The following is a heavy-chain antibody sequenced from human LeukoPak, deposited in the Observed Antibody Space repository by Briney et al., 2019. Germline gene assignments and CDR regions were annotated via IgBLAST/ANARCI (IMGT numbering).Heavy chain of an antibody. J-gene: IGHJ6*03. CDR3: ARAQIAAAGTYYMDV. CDR2: INHSGST. CDR1: GGSFGGYY. D-gene: IGHD6-13*01. V-gene: IGHV4-34*01. Sequence: SETLSLTCAVYGGSFGGYYCSWIRQPPGKGLEWIGEINHSGSTNYNPSLKSRVTISVDTSKNQFSLKLSSVTAADTAVYYCARAQIAAAGTYYMDVWGKGTTVTVSS.